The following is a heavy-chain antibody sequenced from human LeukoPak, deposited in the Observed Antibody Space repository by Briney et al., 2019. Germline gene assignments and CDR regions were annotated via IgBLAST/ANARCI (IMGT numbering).Heavy chain of an antibody. D-gene: IGHD6-13*01. J-gene: IGHJ5*02. CDR3: ARQGYSSSWYPGWFDP. CDR2: IIPIFGTA. V-gene: IGHV1-69*05. Sequence: SVKVSCKASGGTFSSYAISWVRQAPGQGLEWMGGIIPIFGTANYAQKFQGRVTLTTDESTSTAYMELSSLRSEDTAVYYCARQGYSSSWYPGWFDPWGQGTLVTVSS. CDR1: GGTFSSYA.